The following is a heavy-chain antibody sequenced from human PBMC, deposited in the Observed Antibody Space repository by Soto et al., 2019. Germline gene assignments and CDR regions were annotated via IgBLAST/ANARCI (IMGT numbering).Heavy chain of an antibody. CDR3: VRDRSPARPWGAFDI. J-gene: IGHJ3*02. V-gene: IGHV4-31*03. Sequence: QVQLQESGPGLVKPSQTLSLTCTVSGGSISSGGYYWSWIRQHPGKGLEWIGYIYYSGSTYYNPSLKSRVTISGDTSKNQFSLKLSSVTAADTAVYYCVRDRSPARPWGAFDIWGQGTMVTV. D-gene: IGHD3-16*01. CDR2: IYYSGST. CDR1: GGSISSGGYY.